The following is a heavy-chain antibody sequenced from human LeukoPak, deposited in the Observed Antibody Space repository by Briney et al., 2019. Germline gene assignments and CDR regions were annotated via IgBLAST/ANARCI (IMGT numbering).Heavy chain of an antibody. CDR3: ARTTFRKSGSYP. D-gene: IGHD1-26*01. CDR2: INHSGST. Sequence: SETLSLTCAVYGGSFSGYYWSWIRQPPGKGLEWIGEINHSGSTNYNPSLKSRVTISVDTSKKQFSLKLSSVTAADTAVYYCARTTFRKSGSYPWGQGTLVTVSS. J-gene: IGHJ4*02. V-gene: IGHV4-34*01. CDR1: GGSFSGYY.